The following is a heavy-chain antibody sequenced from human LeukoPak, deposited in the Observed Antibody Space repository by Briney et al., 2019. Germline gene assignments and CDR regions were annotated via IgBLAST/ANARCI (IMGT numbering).Heavy chain of an antibody. D-gene: IGHD3-10*01. CDR2: ISSSSSTI. CDR1: GFTFSSYS. V-gene: IGHV3-48*01. Sequence: GGSLRLSCAASGFTFSSYSMNWVRQAPGKGLEWVSYISSSSSTIYYADSVKGRFTISRDNSKNTLYLQMNSPRAEDTAVYYCAKEPVGITMVRGGIWGQATLVTVSS. J-gene: IGHJ4*02. CDR3: AKEPVGITMVRGGI.